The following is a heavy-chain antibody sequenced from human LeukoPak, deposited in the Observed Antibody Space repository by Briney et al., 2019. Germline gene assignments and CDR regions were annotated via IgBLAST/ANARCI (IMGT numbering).Heavy chain of an antibody. Sequence: PSETLSLTCTVSGGSISSYYWSWIRQPAGKGLEWIGRIYTSGSTNYNPSLKSRVTMSVDTSKNQFSLKLSSVTAADTAVYYCAKGGPEASAGLTWFDPWGQGTRVTVSS. CDR2: IYTSGST. D-gene: IGHD1-14*01. CDR1: GGSISSYY. J-gene: IGHJ5*02. CDR3: AKGGPEASAGLTWFDP. V-gene: IGHV4-4*07.